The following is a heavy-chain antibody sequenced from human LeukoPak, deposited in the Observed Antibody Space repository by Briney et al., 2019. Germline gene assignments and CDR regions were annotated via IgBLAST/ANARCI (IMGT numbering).Heavy chain of an antibody. J-gene: IGHJ6*03. V-gene: IGHV3-7*01. CDR3: ARIGYSYGPLGYYYYMDV. CDR2: INQDGSEK. Sequence: GGSLRLSCAASGFIFSSCWMTWVRQAPGKGLEWVANINQDGSEKYYVDSVKGRFTISRDNAKNSLYLQMNSLRAEDTAVYYCARIGYSYGPLGYYYYMDVWGKGTTVTISS. CDR1: GFIFSSCW. D-gene: IGHD5-18*01.